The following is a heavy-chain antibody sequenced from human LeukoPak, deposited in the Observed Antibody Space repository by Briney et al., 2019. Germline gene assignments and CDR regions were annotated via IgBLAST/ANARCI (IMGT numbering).Heavy chain of an antibody. J-gene: IGHJ4*02. Sequence: KPGGSLRLSCAASGFTFSSYSMNWVRQAPGKGLEWVSFISTASTYIYYADSVKGRFTVSRDNSKNLLYLQMDSLRVEDTAVYYCARAGTCSSTSCDGGIEYWGQGTLVTVS. D-gene: IGHD2-2*01. CDR1: GFTFSSYS. V-gene: IGHV3-21*06. CDR2: ISTASTYI. CDR3: ARAGTCSSTSCDGGIEY.